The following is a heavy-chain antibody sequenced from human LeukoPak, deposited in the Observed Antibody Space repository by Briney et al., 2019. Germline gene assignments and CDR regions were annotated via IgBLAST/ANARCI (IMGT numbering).Heavy chain of an antibody. CDR1: GYTFTSYY. Sequence: ASVKVSCKASGYTFTSYYMHWVRQAPGQGLEWMGIINPSGGSTSYAQKFQGRVTMTRDTSTSTVYMELSSLRSEDTAVYYCARAYDSSGYYYPIEYFQHWGQGTLVTDSS. CDR3: ARAYDSSGYYYPIEYFQH. CDR2: INPSGGST. J-gene: IGHJ1*01. D-gene: IGHD3-22*01. V-gene: IGHV1-46*01.